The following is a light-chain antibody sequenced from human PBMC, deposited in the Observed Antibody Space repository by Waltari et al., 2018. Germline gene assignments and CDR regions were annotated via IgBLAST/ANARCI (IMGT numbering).Light chain of an antibody. J-gene: IGKJ2*01. V-gene: IGKV1-39*01. CDR1: QNINTY. CDR2: AAI. CDR3: QQTYSTSL. Sequence: DMQMKQSPSSLSASVGDRITISCRASQNINTYINWYQQKPGKAPKLLIYAAINLQSGVPARFRGSGYGTDFSLTISSLQPEDSATYYCQQTYSTSLFGQGTKLEIK.